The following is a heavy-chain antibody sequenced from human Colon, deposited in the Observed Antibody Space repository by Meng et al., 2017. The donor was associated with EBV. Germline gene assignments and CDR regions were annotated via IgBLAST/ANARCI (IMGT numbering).Heavy chain of an antibody. J-gene: IGHJ4*02. CDR1: GCSISNNIYC. CDR3: GKVSEDGNSGFSGFEY. CDR2: IYDNGNP. Sequence: QGAGLDLLKPSVAPALTSPSVGCSISNNIYCGGVIRQPPGRGRESIGTIYDNGNPYYTPSLKSRVTISEDTSKKPLSLKLSSVTAADTAVYYCGKVSEDGNSGFSGFEYWGQGTLVTVSS. V-gene: IGHV4-39*07. D-gene: IGHD5-12*01.